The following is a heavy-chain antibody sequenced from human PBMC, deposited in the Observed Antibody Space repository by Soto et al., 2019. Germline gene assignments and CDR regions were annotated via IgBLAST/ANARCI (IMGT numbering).Heavy chain of an antibody. CDR2: IIPIFGTA. CDR1: GGTFSSYA. CDR3: AIGYSSWGGHYYYGMDV. Sequence: ASVKVSCKASGGTFSSYAISWVRQAPGQGLEWMGGIIPIFGTANYAQKFQGRVTITADESTSTAYMELSSLRSEDTAVYYCAIGYSSWGGHYYYGMDVWGQGTTVIVSS. V-gene: IGHV1-69*13. J-gene: IGHJ6*02. D-gene: IGHD6-13*01.